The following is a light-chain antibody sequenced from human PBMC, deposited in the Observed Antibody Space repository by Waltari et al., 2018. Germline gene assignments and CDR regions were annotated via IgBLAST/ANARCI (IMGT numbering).Light chain of an antibody. CDR1: SSDVGGYNY. CDR3: SSYTSSNTLV. CDR2: DVP. J-gene: IGLJ2*01. V-gene: IGLV2-14*03. Sequence: QSALTQPASVSGSPGQSITVSCTGSSSDVGGYNYVSWYQQHPGKAPKLILYDVPNRPAGVSSRVAGSKAGNTASLAISGLQAEDEADYYCSSYTSSNTLVFGGGTKLTVL.